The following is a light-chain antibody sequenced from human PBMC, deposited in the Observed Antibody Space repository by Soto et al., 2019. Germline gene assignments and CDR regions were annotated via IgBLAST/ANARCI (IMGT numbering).Light chain of an antibody. J-gene: IGKJ4*01. Sequence: EIVLTQSPATLSLSPGERATLSCRASQSVSSYLAWYQQKPGQAPRLLIYDASNRATGIPARFSGSGSGTDFTLTISSLEPEDFAIYYCQQRSNWLTFGGGTMVKIK. V-gene: IGKV3-11*01. CDR2: DAS. CDR3: QQRSNWLT. CDR1: QSVSSY.